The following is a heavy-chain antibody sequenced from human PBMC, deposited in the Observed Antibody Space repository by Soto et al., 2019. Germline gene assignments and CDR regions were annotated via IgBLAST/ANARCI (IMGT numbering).Heavy chain of an antibody. CDR1: GYTFTSYG. Sequence: QVQLVQSGAEVKKPGASVKVSCKASGYTFTSYGISWVRQAPGQGLEWMGWISAYNGNTNYAQKLQGSVTMTTDTSTSTAYMELRSLRSDDTAVYYCASDHRLQTSNGVWFFWGQGTLVTVSS. CDR3: ASDHRLQTSNGVWFF. J-gene: IGHJ4*02. D-gene: IGHD2-21*02. V-gene: IGHV1-18*01. CDR2: ISAYNGNT.